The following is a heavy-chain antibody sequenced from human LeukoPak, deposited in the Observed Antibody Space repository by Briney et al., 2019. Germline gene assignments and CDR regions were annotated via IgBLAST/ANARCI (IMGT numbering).Heavy chain of an antibody. CDR3: ARGISGEFDY. J-gene: IGHJ4*02. CDR1: GGSISSGSYY. D-gene: IGHD6-19*01. Sequence: SETLSLTCTVSGGSISSGSYYWIWIRQPAGKGLEWIGRIYTSGSTNYNPSLKSRVTISVDTSKNQFSLKLSSVTAADTAVYYCARGISGEFDYWGQGTLVTVSS. V-gene: IGHV4-61*02. CDR2: IYTSGST.